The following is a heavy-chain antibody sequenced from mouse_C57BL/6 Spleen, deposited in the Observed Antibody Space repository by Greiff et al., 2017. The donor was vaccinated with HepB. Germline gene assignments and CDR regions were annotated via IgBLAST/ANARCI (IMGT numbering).Heavy chain of an antibody. J-gene: IGHJ2*01. CDR3: AKGEDFDY. Sequence: EVMLVESGGGLVKPGGSLKLSCAASGFTFSSYAMSWVRQTPEKRLEWVATSSDGGSYTYYPDNVKGRFTISRDNAKNNLYLQMSHLKSEDTAMYYCAKGEDFDYWGQGTTPTVSS. CDR1: GFTFSSYA. V-gene: IGHV5-4*03. CDR2: SSDGGSYT.